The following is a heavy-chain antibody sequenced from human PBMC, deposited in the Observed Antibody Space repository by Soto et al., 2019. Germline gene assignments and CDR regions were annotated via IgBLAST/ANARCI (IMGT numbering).Heavy chain of an antibody. CDR3: AKGSGGSSSPLDY. CDR2: ISGSGGST. D-gene: IGHD6-6*01. Sequence: GGSLRLSCAASGFTFSSYAMSWVRQAPGKGLEWVSAISGSGGSTYYADSVKGRFTISRDNSQNTLYLHMNSLRAEDTAVYYCAKGSGGSSSPLDYWGQGTLVTVSS. V-gene: IGHV3-23*01. J-gene: IGHJ4*02. CDR1: GFTFSSYA.